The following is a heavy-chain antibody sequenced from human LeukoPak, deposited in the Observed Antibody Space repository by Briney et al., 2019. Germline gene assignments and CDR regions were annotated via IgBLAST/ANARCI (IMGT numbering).Heavy chain of an antibody. V-gene: IGHV1-69*13. CDR3: ARSRYSGSYHEYCFDY. CDR2: IIPIFGTA. Sequence: ASVKVSCKASGGTFSSYAISWVRQAPGQGLEWMGGIIPIFGTANYAQKFQGRVTITADESTSTAYMELSSLRSEDTAVYYCARSRYSGSYHEYCFDYWGQGTLVTVSP. CDR1: GGTFSSYA. D-gene: IGHD1-26*01. J-gene: IGHJ4*02.